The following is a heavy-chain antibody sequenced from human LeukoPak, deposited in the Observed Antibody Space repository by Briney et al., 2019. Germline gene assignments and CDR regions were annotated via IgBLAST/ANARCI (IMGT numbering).Heavy chain of an antibody. CDR1: RFTFSSYS. CDR2: ISSSSSYI. V-gene: IGHV3-21*01. Sequence: PGGSLRLSCAASRFTFSSYSLNWVRQAPGKGLEWISSISSSSSYIYYADSVKGRFTISRDNAKNSLYLQRDSLRAEDTAVYYCARDWGFAIWGQGTLVTVSS. D-gene: IGHD3-16*01. J-gene: IGHJ4*02. CDR3: ARDWGFAI.